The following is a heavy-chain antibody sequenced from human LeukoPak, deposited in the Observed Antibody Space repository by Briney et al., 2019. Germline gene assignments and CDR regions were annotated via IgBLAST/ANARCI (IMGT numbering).Heavy chain of an antibody. V-gene: IGHV3-30-3*01. D-gene: IGHD2-21*02. J-gene: IGHJ4*02. CDR2: ISYDGSNK. Sequence: GGSLRLSCAASGFTFSSYAMHWVRQAPGKGLEWVAVISYDGSNKYYADSVKGRFTISRDNSKNTLYLQMNSLRAEDTAVYYCARDHSVVVTAMQIDYWGQGTLVTVSS. CDR1: GFTFSSYA. CDR3: ARDHSVVVTAMQIDY.